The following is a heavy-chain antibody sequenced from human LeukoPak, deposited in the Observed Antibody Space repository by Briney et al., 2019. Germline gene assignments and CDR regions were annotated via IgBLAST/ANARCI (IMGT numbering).Heavy chain of an antibody. CDR3: ARGTVRGVIIINWFDP. D-gene: IGHD3-10*01. J-gene: IGHJ5*02. CDR2: IIPIFGTA. CDR1: GGTFSNHA. V-gene: IGHV1-69*13. Sequence: SVKVSCKASGGTFSNHAVSWVRQAPGQGLEWMGGIIPIFGTANYAQKFQGRVMITADESTSTAYMELSSLRSEDTAVYYCARGTVRGVIIINWFDPWGQGTLVTVSS.